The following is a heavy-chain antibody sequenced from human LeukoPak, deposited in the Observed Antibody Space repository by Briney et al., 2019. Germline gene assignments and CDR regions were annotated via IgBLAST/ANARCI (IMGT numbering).Heavy chain of an antibody. D-gene: IGHD2-2*01. Sequence: GESLKISCKGSGYSFTSYWIGWVRQLPGKGLEWMGIIYPGDSDTRYSPSFQGQVTISADKSISTAYLQWSSLKASDTAMYYCARXXAPDXVVVPAARXDAFDIWGQGTMVTVSS. V-gene: IGHV5-51*01. CDR2: IYPGDSDT. J-gene: IGHJ3*02. CDR3: ARXXAPDXVVVPAARXDAFDI. CDR1: GYSFTSYW.